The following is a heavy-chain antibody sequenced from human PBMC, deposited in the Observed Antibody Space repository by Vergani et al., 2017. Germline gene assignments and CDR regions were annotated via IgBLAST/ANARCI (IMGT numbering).Heavy chain of an antibody. J-gene: IGHJ3*02. CDR1: GGTFSSYA. CDR2: IISIVGTA. D-gene: IGHD6-19*01. V-gene: IGHV1-69*01. Sequence: QVQLVQSGAEVKKPGSSVTVSCKASGGTFSSYAISWVRQAPGQGLEWMGVIISIVGTANYAQKFQGRVTITADESTSTAYMELSSLRSEDTAVYYCARPCSRDWYSGAKNSFDIGGQGTMVTVSS. CDR3: ARPCSRDWYSGAKNSFDI.